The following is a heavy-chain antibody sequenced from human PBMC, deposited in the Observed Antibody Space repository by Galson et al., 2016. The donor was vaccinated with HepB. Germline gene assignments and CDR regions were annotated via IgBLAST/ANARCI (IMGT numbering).Heavy chain of an antibody. J-gene: IGHJ4*02. D-gene: IGHD3-9*01. Sequence: SLRLSCAASGFTFSSYEMNWVRQAPGKGLEWVSYISSSGSTIYYADSVKGRFTISRDNAKNSLYLQINSLRAEDTAVYYCASYPGYFPGNWGQGTLVTVSS. V-gene: IGHV3-48*03. CDR3: ASYPGYFPGN. CDR2: ISSSGSTI. CDR1: GFTFSSYE.